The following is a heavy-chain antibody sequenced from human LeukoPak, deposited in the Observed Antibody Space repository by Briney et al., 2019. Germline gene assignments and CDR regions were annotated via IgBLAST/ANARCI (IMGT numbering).Heavy chain of an antibody. CDR2: MYHAGTT. CDR1: GASISSSDW. D-gene: IGHD3-10*01. J-gene: IGHJ4*02. V-gene: IGHV4-4*02. Sequence: SGTLSLTCAVSGASISSSDWWSWVRQTPGKGLEWIGEMYHAGTTNYNPSLESRVTISVDRSKNHFSLELTSVTAADTAVYYCARSRMLRGVIPYFDCWGQGTLVTVSS. CDR3: ARSRMLRGVIPYFDC.